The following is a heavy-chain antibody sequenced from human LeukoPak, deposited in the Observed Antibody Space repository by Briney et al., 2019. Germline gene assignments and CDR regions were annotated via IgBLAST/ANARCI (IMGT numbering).Heavy chain of an antibody. Sequence: PSETLSLTCTVSGGSISSYYWSWIRQPPGKGLEWIGYIYYSGSTNYNPSLKSRVTISVDTSKNQFSLKLNSMTAADTAVYYCARDRLRWPKIDYWGQGTLVTVSS. V-gene: IGHV4-59*12. CDR2: IYYSGST. CDR3: ARDRLRWPKIDY. CDR1: GGSISSYY. D-gene: IGHD4-23*01. J-gene: IGHJ4*02.